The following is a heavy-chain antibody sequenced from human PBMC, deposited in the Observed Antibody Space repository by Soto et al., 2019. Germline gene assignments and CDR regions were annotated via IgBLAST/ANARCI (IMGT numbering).Heavy chain of an antibody. V-gene: IGHV3-23*01. CDR2: ISGSGGST. CDR1: AFTFSSYA. D-gene: IGHD6-6*01. J-gene: IGHJ6*02. CDR3: AKRWVAALPDYGMDV. Sequence: LXLSCAASAFTFSSYAMSWVRQAPVKGLEWVSAISGSGGSTYYADSVKGRFTISRDNSKNTLYLQMNSLRAEDTAVYYCAKRWVAALPDYGMDVWGQGTTVTVSS.